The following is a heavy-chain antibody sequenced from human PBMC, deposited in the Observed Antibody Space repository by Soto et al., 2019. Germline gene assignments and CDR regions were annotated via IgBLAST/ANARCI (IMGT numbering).Heavy chain of an antibody. V-gene: IGHV3-48*02. Sequence: QPGGSLRLSCAASGFTFSSYSMNWVRQAPGKGLEWVSYISSSSSTIYYADSVKGRFTISRDNAKNSLYLQMNSLRDEDTAVYYCARDRTYYDFWSGLRDGRFDYWGQGTLVTVSS. CDR1: GFTFSSYS. J-gene: IGHJ4*02. CDR3: ARDRTYYDFWSGLRDGRFDY. D-gene: IGHD3-3*01. CDR2: ISSSSSTI.